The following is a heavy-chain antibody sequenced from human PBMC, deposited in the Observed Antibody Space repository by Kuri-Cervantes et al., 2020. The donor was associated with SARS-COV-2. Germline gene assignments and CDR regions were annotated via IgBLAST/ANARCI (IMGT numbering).Heavy chain of an antibody. CDR2: IYHSGST. CDR1: GYSISSGYY. Sequence: SETLSLTCTVSGYSISSGYYWGWIRQPPGKGLEWIGSIYHSGSTYYNPSLKSRVTISVDTSKNQFSLKLSSVTAADTAVYYCAREEPENLYYYYGMDVWGQGPTVTVSS. V-gene: IGHV4-38-2*02. D-gene: IGHD1-14*01. CDR3: AREEPENLYYYYGMDV. J-gene: IGHJ6*02.